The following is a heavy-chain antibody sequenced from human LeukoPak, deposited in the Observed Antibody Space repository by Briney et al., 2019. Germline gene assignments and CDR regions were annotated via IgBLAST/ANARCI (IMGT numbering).Heavy chain of an antibody. D-gene: IGHD6-19*01. Sequence: GGSLRLSCATSGFTLSSYSMNWVRQAPGKGLEWVSYISSGSTTIYYADSAKGRFTISRDNAKNSLYLQMNSLRAEDTAVYYCARDVEQWLVRVYYFDYWGQGTLVTVSS. CDR3: ARDVEQWLVRVYYFDY. CDR1: GFTLSSYS. V-gene: IGHV3-48*01. J-gene: IGHJ4*02. CDR2: ISSGSTTI.